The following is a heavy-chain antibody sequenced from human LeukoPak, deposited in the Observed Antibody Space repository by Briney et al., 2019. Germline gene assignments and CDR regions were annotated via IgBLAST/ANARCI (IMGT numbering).Heavy chain of an antibody. CDR3: ARDRPVCFDY. CDR2: ISYDGSNK. D-gene: IGHD5/OR15-5a*01. V-gene: IGHV3-30-3*01. J-gene: IGHJ4*02. Sequence: HPGRSLRLSCAASGFTFSSYAMHWVRQAPGKGLEWVAAISYDGSNKYYADSVKGRFTISRDNSKNTLYLQMYSLRAEDTAVYYCARDRPVCFDYWGQGTLVTVSS. CDR1: GFTFSSYA.